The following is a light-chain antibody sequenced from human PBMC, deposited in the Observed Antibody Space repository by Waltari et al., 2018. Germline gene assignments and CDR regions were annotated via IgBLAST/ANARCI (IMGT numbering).Light chain of an antibody. V-gene: IGLV2-11*01. CDR1: SSDVGGYDY. CDR3: CSYAGSYIYV. J-gene: IGLJ1*01. Sequence: QSALTQPRSVSGSPGQSITIACAGTSSDVGGYDYVSSYQQYPGKAPKLIIYDVTTRPSVVPDRFSGSKSANTASLTISGLQAEDEADYYCCSYAGSYIYVFGSGTKVTVL. CDR2: DVT.